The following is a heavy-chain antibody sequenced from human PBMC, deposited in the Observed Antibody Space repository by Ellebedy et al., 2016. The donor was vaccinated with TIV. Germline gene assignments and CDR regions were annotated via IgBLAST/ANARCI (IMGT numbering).Heavy chain of an antibody. Sequence: AASVKVSCKASGYTFTGYYMHWVRQAPGQGLEWMGWINPNSGGTNYAQKFQGWVTMTRDTSISTAYMELSRLRSDDTAVYYCARGPRRDGLNLYFGDYWYFDLWGRGTLVTVSS. CDR1: GYTFTGYY. V-gene: IGHV1-2*04. CDR3: ARGPRRDGLNLYFGDYWYFDL. J-gene: IGHJ2*01. CDR2: INPNSGGT. D-gene: IGHD5-24*01.